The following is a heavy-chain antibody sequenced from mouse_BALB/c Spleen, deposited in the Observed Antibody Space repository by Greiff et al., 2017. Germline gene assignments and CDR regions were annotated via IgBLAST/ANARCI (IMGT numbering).Heavy chain of an antibody. CDR3: AREKNHYYAMDY. CDR2: ISSGSSTI. CDR1: GFTFSSFG. V-gene: IGHV5-17*02. J-gene: IGHJ4*01. Sequence: DVQLVESGGGLVQPGGSRKLSCAASGFTFSSFGMHWVRQAPEKGLEWVAYISSGSSTIYYADTVKGRFTISRDNPKNTLFLQMTSLRSEDTAMYYCAREKNHYYAMDYWGQGTSVTVSS.